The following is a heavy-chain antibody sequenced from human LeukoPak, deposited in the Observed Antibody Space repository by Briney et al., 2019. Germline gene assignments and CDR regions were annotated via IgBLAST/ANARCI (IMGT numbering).Heavy chain of an antibody. CDR2: IRYDGSNK. CDR3: AKGGVTSSYFDY. CDR1: GSTFSSYG. J-gene: IGHJ4*02. Sequence: GGSLRLSCAASGSTFSSYGMHWVRQAPGKGLEWVAFIRYDGSNKYYADSVKGRFTISRDNSKNTLYLQMNSLRAEDTAVYYCAKGGVTSSYFDYWGQGTLVTVSS. V-gene: IGHV3-30*02. D-gene: IGHD4-23*01.